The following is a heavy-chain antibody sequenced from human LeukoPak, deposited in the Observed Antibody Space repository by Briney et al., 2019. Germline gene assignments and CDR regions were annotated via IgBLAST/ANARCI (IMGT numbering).Heavy chain of an antibody. D-gene: IGHD1-26*01. J-gene: IGHJ5*02. V-gene: IGHV3-11*01. CDR2: VSSSGAAV. CDR3: TRDASVGATGGWFDP. CDR1: GFNFSDYY. Sequence: GGSLRLSCAASGFNFSDYYMSWIRQSPGKGLEWLSYVSSSGAAVHYADSVKGRFTISRDNAKKSLYLQMDSLTAEDTALYYCTRDASVGATGGWFDPWGQGTLVTVSS.